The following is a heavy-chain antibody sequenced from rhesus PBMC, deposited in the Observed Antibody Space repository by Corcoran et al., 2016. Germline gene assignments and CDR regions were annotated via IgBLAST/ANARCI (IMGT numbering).Heavy chain of an antibody. CDR2: ITYSGST. CDR1: GGSISSGYYY. D-gene: IGHD4-29*01. J-gene: IGHJ4*01. V-gene: IGHV4-122*02. Sequence: QVQLQESGPGLVKPSETLSLTCAVSGGSISSGYYYWSWIRQPPGKGLECIGYITYSGSTSYNPSLKSRVTISRDTSKNQFSRKLSSVTAADTAVYYCAREGTVADDYWGQGVLVTVSS. CDR3: AREGTVADDY.